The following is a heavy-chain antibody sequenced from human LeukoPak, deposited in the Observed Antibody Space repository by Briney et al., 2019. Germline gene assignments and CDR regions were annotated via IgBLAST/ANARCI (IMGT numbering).Heavy chain of an antibody. Sequence: GASVKVSCKASGYTFTNYYMHWVRQAPGQGLEWMGIINPSGGSTSYAQKFQGRVTMTRDTSTSTVYMELSSLRSEDTAVYYCASSRFLEWSSTPFDYWGQGTLVTVSS. CDR1: GYTFTNYY. CDR3: ASSRFLEWSSTPFDY. CDR2: INPSGGST. J-gene: IGHJ4*02. D-gene: IGHD3-3*01. V-gene: IGHV1-46*01.